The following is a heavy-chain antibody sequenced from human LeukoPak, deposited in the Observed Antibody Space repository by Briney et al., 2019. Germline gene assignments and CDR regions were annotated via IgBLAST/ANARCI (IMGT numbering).Heavy chain of an antibody. Sequence: KPSETLSLTCAVYGGSFSGYYWSWIRQPPGKGLEWVGEINHSGSTNYNPSLKSRVTISVDTSKNQFSLKLSSVTAADTAVYYCARDGEQLYYFDYWGQGTLVTVSS. V-gene: IGHV4-34*01. J-gene: IGHJ4*02. D-gene: IGHD3-10*01. CDR2: INHSGST. CDR3: ARDGEQLYYFDY. CDR1: GGSFSGYY.